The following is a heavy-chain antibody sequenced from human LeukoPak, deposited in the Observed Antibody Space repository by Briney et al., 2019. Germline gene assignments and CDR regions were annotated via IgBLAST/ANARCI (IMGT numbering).Heavy chain of an antibody. J-gene: IGHJ4*02. CDR1: GGSISSSSYY. CDR2: IYYSGST. Sequence: PSETLSLTCTVSGGSISSSSYYWGWIRQPPGKGLEWIGSIYYSGSTYYNPSLKSRVTISADTSKNQFSLKLSSVTAADTAVYYCARVKDYDTPEIDYWGQGTLVTVSS. V-gene: IGHV4-39*07. D-gene: IGHD3-22*01. CDR3: ARVKDYDTPEIDY.